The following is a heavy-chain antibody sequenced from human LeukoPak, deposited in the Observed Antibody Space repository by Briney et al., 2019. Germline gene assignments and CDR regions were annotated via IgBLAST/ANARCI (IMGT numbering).Heavy chain of an antibody. Sequence: SVKVSCKASGGTFSSYAISWVRQAPGQGLEWMGGIIPIFGTANYAQKFQGRVTITTDESTSTAYMELSSLRSEDTAVYYRAREGYSSGWPHADYWGQGTLVTVSS. V-gene: IGHV1-69*05. CDR2: IIPIFGTA. J-gene: IGHJ4*02. CDR3: AREGYSSGWPHADY. D-gene: IGHD6-19*01. CDR1: GGTFSSYA.